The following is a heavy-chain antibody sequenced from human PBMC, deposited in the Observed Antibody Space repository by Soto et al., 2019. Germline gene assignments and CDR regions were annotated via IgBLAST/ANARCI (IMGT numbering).Heavy chain of an antibody. CDR1: GGSISSYY. J-gene: IGHJ6*03. CDR3: ARFLYYVFWRGPYYYYYYRAV. Sequence: PSETLSLTCTVSGGSISSYYWSWIRQPPGKGLEWIGYIYYSGSTNYNPSLKSRVTISVDTSKNQFSLKLSSVTAADTAVYYCARFLYYVFWRGPYYYYYYRAVWVKGTTVTVSS. CDR2: IYYSGST. D-gene: IGHD3-3*01. V-gene: IGHV4-59*08.